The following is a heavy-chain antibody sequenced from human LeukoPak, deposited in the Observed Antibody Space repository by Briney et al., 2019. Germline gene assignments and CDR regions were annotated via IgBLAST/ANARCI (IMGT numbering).Heavy chain of an antibody. CDR2: ISGYNGYT. D-gene: IGHD3-22*01. Sequence: GASVKVSCKASGYTFTSYDINWVRQVPGQGLEWMGWISGYNGYTDYAPKLQGRVTMTTDTSTSTAYMELRSLRSDDTAVYYCARDKNYFDNSDPKYYSDYWGQGTLVTVSS. V-gene: IGHV1-18*01. J-gene: IGHJ4*02. CDR1: GYTFTSYD. CDR3: ARDKNYFDNSDPKYYSDY.